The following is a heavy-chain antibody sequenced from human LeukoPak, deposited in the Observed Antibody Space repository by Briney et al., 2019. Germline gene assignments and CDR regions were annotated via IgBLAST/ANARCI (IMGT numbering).Heavy chain of an antibody. J-gene: IGHJ4*02. CDR3: ARDGTYNSFDY. V-gene: IGHV4-4*07. CDR2: IYSSGST. CDR1: AGSISSYY. Sequence: PSETLSLTCTVAAGSISSYYWGWIRPPAGKGLEWIGRIYSSGSTTYNPSLKSRVSLSVDTSKNQFSLELSSVTAADTAVYYCARDGTYNSFDYWGQGTLVTVSS. D-gene: IGHD1-14*01.